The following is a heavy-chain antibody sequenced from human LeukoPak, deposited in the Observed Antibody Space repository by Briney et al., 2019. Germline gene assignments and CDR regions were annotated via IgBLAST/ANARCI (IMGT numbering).Heavy chain of an antibody. J-gene: IGHJ4*02. CDR3: AKDRGYSYGPFDY. Sequence: GGSLRLSCAASGFTFSSYGMHGVRQAPGKGLEWVAVISYDGSNKYYADSVKGRFTISRDNSKNTLYLQMNSLRAEDTAVYYCAKDRGYSYGPFDYWGQGTLVTVSS. CDR2: ISYDGSNK. CDR1: GFTFSSYG. V-gene: IGHV3-30*18. D-gene: IGHD5-18*01.